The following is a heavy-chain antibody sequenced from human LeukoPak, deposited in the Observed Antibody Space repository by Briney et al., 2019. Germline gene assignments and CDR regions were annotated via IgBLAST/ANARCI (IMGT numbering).Heavy chain of an antibody. D-gene: IGHD3-22*01. CDR2: IIPILGIA. V-gene: IGHV1-69*04. CDR1: GGTFSSYA. J-gene: IGHJ4*02. CDR3: ARGVLVNYYDSSGYVDY. Sequence: ASAKVSCKASGGTFSSYAISWVRQAPGQGLEWMGRIIPILGIANYAQKFQGRVTITADKSTSTAYMELSSLRSEDTAVYYCARGVLVNYYDSSGYVDYWGQGTLVTVSS.